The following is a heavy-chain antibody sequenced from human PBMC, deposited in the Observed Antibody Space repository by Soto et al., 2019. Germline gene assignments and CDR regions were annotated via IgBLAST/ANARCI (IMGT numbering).Heavy chain of an antibody. CDR3: ARLPKYYDFWSGYSAIDY. D-gene: IGHD3-3*01. V-gene: IGHV4-34*01. CDR1: GGSFSGYY. Sequence: PSETLSLTCAVYGGSFSGYYWSWIRQPPGKGLEWIGEINHSGSTNYNPSLKSRVTISVDTSKNQFSLKLSSVTAADTAVYYCARLPKYYDFWSGYSAIDYWGQGTLVTVSS. CDR2: INHSGST. J-gene: IGHJ4*02.